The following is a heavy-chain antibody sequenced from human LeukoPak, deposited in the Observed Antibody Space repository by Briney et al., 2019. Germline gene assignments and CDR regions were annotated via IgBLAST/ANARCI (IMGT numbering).Heavy chain of an antibody. CDR2: ISNSGST. J-gene: IGHJ3*02. Sequence: SETLSLTCTVSGGSISPYYWSWIRQPPGMGLEWIGYISNSGSTNYNPSLKSRVTILADTSKNQSSLKLSSVTAADTAVYYCARDYPDYADAFDIWGQGTMVTVSS. D-gene: IGHD4-17*01. CDR1: GGSISPYY. CDR3: ARDYPDYADAFDI. V-gene: IGHV4-59*01.